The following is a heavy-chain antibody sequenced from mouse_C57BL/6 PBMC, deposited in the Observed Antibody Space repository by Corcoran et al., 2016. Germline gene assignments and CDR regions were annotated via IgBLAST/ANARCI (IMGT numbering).Heavy chain of an antibody. Sequence: EVQLQQSGPELVKPGASVKISCKASGYTFTDYYMNWVKQSHGKSLEWIGDINPNNGGTSYNQKFTGKATLTVDKSSSTAYMELRSLTSEDSAVYYCARWGYGSSNAMDYWGQGTSVTVSS. J-gene: IGHJ4*01. CDR1: GYTFTDYY. D-gene: IGHD1-1*01. CDR2: INPNNGGT. V-gene: IGHV1-26*01. CDR3: ARWGYGSSNAMDY.